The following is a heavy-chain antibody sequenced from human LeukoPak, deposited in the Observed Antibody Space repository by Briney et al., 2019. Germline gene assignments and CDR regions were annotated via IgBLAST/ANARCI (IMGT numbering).Heavy chain of an antibody. J-gene: IGHJ4*02. CDR1: GYTFTSYG. D-gene: IGHD3-16*01. CDR3: AREVRRGTYDY. CDR2: ISAYNGNT. V-gene: IGHV1-18*01. Sequence: ASVKVSCKASGYTFTSYGISWVRQAPGQGLEWMGWISAYNGNTNYAQKFQGRVTMTYNTPISTAYMELSSLTSDDTAVYYCAREVRRGTYDYWGQGTLVTVTP.